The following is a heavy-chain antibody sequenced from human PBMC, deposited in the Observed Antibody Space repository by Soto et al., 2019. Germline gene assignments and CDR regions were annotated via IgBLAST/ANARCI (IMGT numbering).Heavy chain of an antibody. CDR1: GGSISNHY. V-gene: IGHV4-59*11. J-gene: IGHJ4*02. CDR2: IYYNGNT. CDR3: TRANWYSEY. D-gene: IGHD7-27*01. Sequence: QVQLQESGPGLVKPSETLSLTCTVSGGSISNHYWSWIRQPPGKGLEWIGYIYYNGNTNYNPSLTSPVTMSVDTSNNQISLKFSSVTAADTAVYYCTRANWYSEYWGQGTLVTVSS.